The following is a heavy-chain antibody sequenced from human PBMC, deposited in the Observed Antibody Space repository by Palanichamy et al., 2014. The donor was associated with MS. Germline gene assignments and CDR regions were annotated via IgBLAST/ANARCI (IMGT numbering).Heavy chain of an antibody. CDR2: IHYSGAT. D-gene: IGHD4-11*01. J-gene: IGHJ3*02. Sequence: TLSLTCTVSGGSTSTDSYWSWIRQPPGKGLERIAYIHYSGATNYNPSLKSRVTISLDTSKNQVSLKLSSVTPADTAVYYCAREWGRTVDIWGQGTKVIVSS. V-gene: IGHV4-59*12. CDR1: GGSTSTDSY. CDR3: AREWGRTVDI.